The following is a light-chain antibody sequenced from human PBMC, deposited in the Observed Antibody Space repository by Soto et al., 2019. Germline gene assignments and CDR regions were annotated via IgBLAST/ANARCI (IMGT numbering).Light chain of an antibody. V-gene: IGKV3-20*01. J-gene: IGKJ2*01. CDR3: HHYDSSPPYT. Sequence: ILLRQSPATLSLSPGERATLSCRASRSFASSYLAWYQHKPGQAPRLLIYAASSRATGIPDRFIGSGSGTDFTLTISRLEPDDSAVYYCHHYDSSPPYTFGQGTKVDIK. CDR1: RSFASSY. CDR2: AAS.